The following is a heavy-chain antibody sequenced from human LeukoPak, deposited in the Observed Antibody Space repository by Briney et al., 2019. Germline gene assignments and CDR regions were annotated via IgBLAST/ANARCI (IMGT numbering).Heavy chain of an antibody. CDR1: GGSISSSSYY. CDR2: IYFSGST. D-gene: IGHD1-7*01. J-gene: IGHJ6*03. CDR3: ATDNWNYGGYYYYYYMDV. V-gene: IGHV4-39*07. Sequence: SETLSLTCTVSGGSISSSSYYWGWIRQPPGKGLEWIGSIYFSGSTYYNPSLKSRVTISVDTSKNQFSLKLSSVTAADTAVYYCATDNWNYGGYYYYYYMDVWGKGTTVTVSS.